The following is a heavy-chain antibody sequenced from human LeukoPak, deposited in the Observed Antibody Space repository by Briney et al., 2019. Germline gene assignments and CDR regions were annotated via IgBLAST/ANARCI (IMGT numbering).Heavy chain of an antibody. D-gene: IGHD3-10*01. CDR1: GYTFSNSG. CDR3: ARALLYYGSGSPLDV. V-gene: IGHV1-2*02. Sequence: ASVKVSCKASGYTFSNSGISWVRQAPGQGLEWMGWINPNSGGTNYAQKFQGRVTMTRDTSISTVYMEMSRLTSDDTAVYYCARALLYYGSGSPLDVWGKGTTVTIFS. CDR2: INPNSGGT. J-gene: IGHJ6*04.